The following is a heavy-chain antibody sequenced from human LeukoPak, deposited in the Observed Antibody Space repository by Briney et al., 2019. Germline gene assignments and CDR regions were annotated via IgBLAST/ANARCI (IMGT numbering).Heavy chain of an antibody. CDR3: ARPLYYYDSSGYYPDAFDI. Sequence: GGSLRLSCAASGFTFSSYAMHWVRQAPGKGLEWVAVISYDGSNKYYADSVKGRFTISRDNSKNTLYLQVNSLRAEDTAVYYCARPLYYYDSSGYYPDAFDIWGQGTMVTVSS. D-gene: IGHD3-22*01. CDR1: GFTFSSYA. J-gene: IGHJ3*02. V-gene: IGHV3-30-3*01. CDR2: ISYDGSNK.